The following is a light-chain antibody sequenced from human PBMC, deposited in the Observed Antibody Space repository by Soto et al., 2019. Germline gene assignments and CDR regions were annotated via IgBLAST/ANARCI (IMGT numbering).Light chain of an antibody. CDR2: DNN. J-gene: IGLJ3*02. Sequence: QSVLTQPPSVSGAPGQRVTISCTGSGSTIGAGYDVHWYQHLPGTAPKLLIYDNNNRPSGVPDRFSGSKSGSSASLAISGLQAKDEADYYCQSYDSSLSVVFGGGTKLTVL. CDR3: QSYDSSLSVV. V-gene: IGLV1-40*01. CDR1: GSTIGAGYD.